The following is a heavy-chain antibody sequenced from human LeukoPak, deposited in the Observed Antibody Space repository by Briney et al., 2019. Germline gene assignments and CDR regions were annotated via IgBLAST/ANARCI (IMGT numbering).Heavy chain of an antibody. J-gene: IGHJ3*02. D-gene: IGHD5-12*01. CDR3: ARDLEDIVATAHAFDI. V-gene: IGHV4-39*07. CDR2: IYYSGSP. CDR1: GGSISSSSYY. Sequence: SETLSLTCTVSGGSISSSSYYWGWIRQPPGKGLEWIGSIYYSGSPHYNPSLKSRVTISVDTSKNQFSLKLSSVTAADTAVYYCARDLEDIVATAHAFDIWGQGTMVTVSS.